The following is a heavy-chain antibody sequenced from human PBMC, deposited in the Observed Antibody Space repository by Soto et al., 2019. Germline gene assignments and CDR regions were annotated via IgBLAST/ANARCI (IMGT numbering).Heavy chain of an antibody. CDR1: GFIFSDYY. CDR2: ISGNGRII. J-gene: IGHJ4*02. V-gene: IGHV3-11*01. Sequence: QVQLVESGGGLVKPGGSLRLSCATSGFIFSDYYMHWIRQAPGKGLEWISYISGNGRIIQYADSAKGRFTISRDNAQNSLYLQINHLKAEDTALYFCARDFDADSRTDFDYWGQGTLVTVSS. D-gene: IGHD4-17*01. CDR3: ARDFDADSRTDFDY.